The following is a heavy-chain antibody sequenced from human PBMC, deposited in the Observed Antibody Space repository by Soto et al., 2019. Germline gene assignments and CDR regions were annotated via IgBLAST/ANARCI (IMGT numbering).Heavy chain of an antibody. Sequence: SETLSLTCTVSGGSISSYYWSWIRQPPGKGLEWIGYIYYSGSTNYNPSLKSRVTISVDTSKNQFSLKLSSVTAADTAVYYCARDLYGENYYCYMDVWGKGTTVTVSS. CDR2: IYYSGST. J-gene: IGHJ6*03. CDR1: GGSISSYY. CDR3: ARDLYGENYYCYMDV. D-gene: IGHD4-17*01. V-gene: IGHV4-59*01.